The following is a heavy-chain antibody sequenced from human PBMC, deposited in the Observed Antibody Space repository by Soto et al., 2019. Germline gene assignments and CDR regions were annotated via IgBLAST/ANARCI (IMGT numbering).Heavy chain of an antibody. D-gene: IGHD3-3*01. CDR3: AREGNDLNWFDP. CDR2: IIPIFGTA. CDR1: GGTFSSYA. V-gene: IGHV1-69*13. J-gene: IGHJ5*02. Sequence: SVKVSCKASGGTFSSYAISWVRQAPGQGLEWMGGIIPIFGTANYAQKFQGRVTITADESTSTAYMELSSLRSGDTAVYYCAREGNDLNWFDPWGQGTLVTVSS.